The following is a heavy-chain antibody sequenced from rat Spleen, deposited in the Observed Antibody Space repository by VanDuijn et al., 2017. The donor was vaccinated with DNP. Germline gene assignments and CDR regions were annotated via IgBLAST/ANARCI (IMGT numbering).Heavy chain of an antibody. Sequence: QEQLKESGPGLVQPSQTLSLTCTVSGFSLSSYGVIWVRQPPGKGLEWIAAISSGGNTYYNSALKSRLSISRDTSKSQVFLKMNSLQTEDTAIYYCTRDLGPSWFAYWGQGTLVTVSS. CDR1: GFSLSSYG. V-gene: IGHV2S8*01. CDR2: ISSGGNT. CDR3: TRDLGPSWFAY. J-gene: IGHJ3*01. D-gene: IGHD3-1*01.